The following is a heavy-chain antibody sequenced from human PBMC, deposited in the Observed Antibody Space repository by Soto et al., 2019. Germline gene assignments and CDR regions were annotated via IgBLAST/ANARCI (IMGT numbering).Heavy chain of an antibody. CDR1: GYTFTNYW. V-gene: IGHV5-10-1*01. D-gene: IGHD3-22*01. CDR2: IDTSDSYT. Sequence: PGESLKISFKDSGYTFTNYWIIWVLQVPGNGLEWMGRIDTSDSYTNYSPSFQGHVPISAEKSISTAYLQWSSLKASDTAMYYCAKTYYYDSAGYYAPFDPWGQGTLVTVSS. CDR3: AKTYYYDSAGYYAPFDP. J-gene: IGHJ5*02.